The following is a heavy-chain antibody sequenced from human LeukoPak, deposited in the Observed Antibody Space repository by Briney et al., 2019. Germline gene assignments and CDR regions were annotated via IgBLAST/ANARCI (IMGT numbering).Heavy chain of an antibody. CDR2: IRYDGSNK. Sequence: GGSLRLSCAASGFTFSSYGMHWVRQAPGKGLEWVAFIRYDGSNKYYADSVKGRFTISRDNSKNTLYLQMNSLRAEDTAVYYCARELGYSGSSVDYWGQGTLVTVSS. CDR3: ARELGYSGSSVDY. V-gene: IGHV3-30*02. D-gene: IGHD1-26*01. J-gene: IGHJ4*02. CDR1: GFTFSSYG.